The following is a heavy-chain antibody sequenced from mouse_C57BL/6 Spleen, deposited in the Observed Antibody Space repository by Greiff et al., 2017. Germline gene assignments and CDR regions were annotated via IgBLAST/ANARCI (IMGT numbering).Heavy chain of an antibody. CDR1: GYAFSSSW. CDR2: IYPGDGDT. D-gene: IGHD2-1*01. Sequence: QVQLQQSGPELVKPGASVKISCKASGYAFSSSWMNWVKQRPGKGLEWIGRIYPGDGDTNYNGKFKGKATLTADKSSSTAYMQLSSLTSEDSAVYFCARSGDYGNYWYFDVWGTGTTVTVSS. CDR3: ARSGDYGNYWYFDV. V-gene: IGHV1-82*01. J-gene: IGHJ1*03.